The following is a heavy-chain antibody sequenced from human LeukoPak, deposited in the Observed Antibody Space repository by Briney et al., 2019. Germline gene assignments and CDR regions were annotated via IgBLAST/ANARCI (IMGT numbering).Heavy chain of an antibody. V-gene: IGHV4-59*01. J-gene: IGHJ5*02. CDR3: AREVSKGASSNINWFDP. D-gene: IGHD6-13*01. CDR1: GGSISSYY. CDR2: IYYSGST. Sequence: SETLSLTCTVSGGSISSYYWSWIRQPPGKGLEWIGYIYYSGSTNYNPSLKSRVTISVDTSKNQFSLKLSSVTAADTAVYYCAREVSKGASSNINWFDPWSQGTLVTVSS.